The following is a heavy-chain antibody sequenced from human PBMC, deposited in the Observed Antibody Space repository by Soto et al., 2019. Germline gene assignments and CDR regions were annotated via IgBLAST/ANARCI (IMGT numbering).Heavy chain of an antibody. CDR1: GGSISSGCYY. J-gene: IGHJ5*02. D-gene: IGHD5-12*01. CDR3: AREEGGGYDHRWFDP. V-gene: IGHV4-31*03. Sequence: SETLCLTCTVSGGSISSGCYYWSWIRQHPGKGLEWIGYIYYSGSTYYNPSLKSRVTISVDTSKNQFSLKLSSVTAADTAVYYCAREEGGGYDHRWFDPWGQGTLVT. CDR2: IYYSGST.